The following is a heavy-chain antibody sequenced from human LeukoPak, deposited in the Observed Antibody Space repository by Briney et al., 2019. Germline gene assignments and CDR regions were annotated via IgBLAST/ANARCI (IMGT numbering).Heavy chain of an antibody. J-gene: IGHJ4*02. D-gene: IGHD1-26*01. Sequence: PGGSLRLSCVASGFTFSTYSMNWVRQAPGKGLEWVAYISRSSSTIYYADSVKGRFTISRDNAKDSLYLQMNSLRDDDTAVYYCARDMGELPSYYFDYWGQGTLVTVSS. CDR2: ISRSSSTI. CDR1: GFTFSTYS. V-gene: IGHV3-48*02. CDR3: ARDMGELPSYYFDY.